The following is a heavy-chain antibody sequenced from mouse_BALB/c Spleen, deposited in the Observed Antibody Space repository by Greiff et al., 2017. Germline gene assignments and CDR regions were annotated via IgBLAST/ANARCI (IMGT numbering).Heavy chain of an antibody. D-gene: IGHD5-5*01. CDR1: GFTFSSYA. CDR2: ISSGGSYT. CDR3: ARSPLPYAMDY. J-gene: IGHJ4*01. Sequence: EVQGVESGGGLVKPGGSLKLSCAASGFTFSSYAMSWVRQSPEKRLEWVAEISSGGSYTYYPDTVTGRFTISRDNAKNTLYLEMSSLRSEDTAMYYCARSPLPYAMDYWGQGTSVTVSS. V-gene: IGHV5-9-4*01.